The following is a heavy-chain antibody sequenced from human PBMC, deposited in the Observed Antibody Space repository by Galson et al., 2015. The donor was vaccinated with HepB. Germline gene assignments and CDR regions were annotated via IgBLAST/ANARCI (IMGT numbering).Heavy chain of an antibody. CDR1: GFTFSSHG. J-gene: IGHJ6*04. CDR3: SRDGGPAAPYGMGV. CDR2: IWYGGSNK. V-gene: IGHV3-33*01. D-gene: IGHD6-13*01. Sequence: SLRLSCAASGFTFSSHGMHWVRQAPGQGLEWVAVIWYGGSNKYYADSVKGRFTISRDKSKNTLYLQMNSLRAEDPAVYYCSRDGGPAAPYGMGVWGKGTTVTVSS.